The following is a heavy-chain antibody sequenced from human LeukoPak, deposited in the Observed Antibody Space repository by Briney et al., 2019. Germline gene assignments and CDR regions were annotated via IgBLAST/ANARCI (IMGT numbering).Heavy chain of an antibody. V-gene: IGHV4-61*02. CDR2: IYTSGST. J-gene: IGHJ6*03. D-gene: IGHD1-1*01. Sequence: PSQTLSLTYTVSGGSINSGTYYWSWIRQPAGKGLEWIGRIYTSGSTNYNPSLKSRVTISVDTSKNQFSLKLSSVTAADTAVYYCARTNWHYYYMDVWGKGTTVTVSS. CDR1: GGSINSGTYY. CDR3: ARTNWHYYYMDV.